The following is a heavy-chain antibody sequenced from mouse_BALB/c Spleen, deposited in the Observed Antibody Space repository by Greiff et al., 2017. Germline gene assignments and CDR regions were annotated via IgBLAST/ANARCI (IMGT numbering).Heavy chain of an antibody. CDR1: GFTFSDYY. J-gene: IGHJ2*01. V-gene: IGHV5-4*02. D-gene: IGHD1-1*01. CDR3: ARGYYGSSYYLDY. Sequence: EVKLVESGGGLVKPGGSLKLSCAASGFTFSDYYMYWVRQTPEKRLEWVATISDGGSYTYYPDSVTGRFTISRDNAKNNLYLQMSSLKSEDTAMYYCARGYYGSSYYLDYWGQGTTLTVSS. CDR2: ISDGGSYT.